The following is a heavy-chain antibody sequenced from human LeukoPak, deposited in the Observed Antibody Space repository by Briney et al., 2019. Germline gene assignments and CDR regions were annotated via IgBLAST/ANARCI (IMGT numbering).Heavy chain of an antibody. CDR2: IYYSGST. CDR1: GGSISSGGYY. J-gene: IGHJ4*02. D-gene: IGHD4-23*01. Sequence: SETLSLTCTVSGGSISSGGYYWSWIRQHPGKGLEWIGYIYYSGSTYYNPSLKSRVTISVDTSKDQFSLKLSSVTAADTAVYYCARDYGGNSGGVFDYWGQGTLVTVSS. V-gene: IGHV4-31*03. CDR3: ARDYGGNSGGVFDY.